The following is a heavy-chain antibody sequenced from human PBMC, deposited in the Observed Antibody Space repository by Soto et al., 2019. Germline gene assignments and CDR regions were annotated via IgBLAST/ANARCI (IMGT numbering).Heavy chain of an antibody. D-gene: IGHD2-21*02. V-gene: IGHV3-30-3*01. J-gene: IGHJ3*02. Sequence: QVQLVESGGGVVQPGRSLRLSCAASGFTFSSYAMHWVRQAPGKGLEWVAVISYDGSNKYYADSVKGRFTISRDNSKKTLYLQIDSMRAEDTAVYYCARIIVVVTATNAFDIWGKGTMVTVSS. CDR1: GFTFSSYA. CDR2: ISYDGSNK. CDR3: ARIIVVVTATNAFDI.